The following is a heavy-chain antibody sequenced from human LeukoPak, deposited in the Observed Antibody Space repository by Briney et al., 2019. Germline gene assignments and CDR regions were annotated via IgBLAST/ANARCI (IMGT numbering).Heavy chain of an antibody. CDR1: GGSFSGYY. J-gene: IGHJ3*02. Sequence: SETLSLTCAVYGGSFSGYYWSWIRQPPGKGLEWIGEINHSGSTNYNPSLKSRVTISVDTSKNQFSLKLSSVTAADTAVYYCARAGHTTDAFDIWSQGTMVTVSS. D-gene: IGHD1-14*01. V-gene: IGHV4-34*01. CDR3: ARAGHTTDAFDI. CDR2: INHSGST.